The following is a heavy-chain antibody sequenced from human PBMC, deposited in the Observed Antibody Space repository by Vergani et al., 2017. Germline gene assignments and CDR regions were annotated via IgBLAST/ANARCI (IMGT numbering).Heavy chain of an antibody. J-gene: IGHJ3*02. CDR3: AGDGRDAFVI. Sequence: EVQLVESGGGLVKPGGSLRLSCAASGFTFSSYSMNWVRQAPGKGLEWVSSISSSSSYIYYADSVKGRFTISRDNAKNSLYLQMNSLRAEDTAVYYCAGDGRDAFVIWGQGTMVTVSS. CDR2: ISSSSSYI. V-gene: IGHV3-21*01. CDR1: GFTFSSYS.